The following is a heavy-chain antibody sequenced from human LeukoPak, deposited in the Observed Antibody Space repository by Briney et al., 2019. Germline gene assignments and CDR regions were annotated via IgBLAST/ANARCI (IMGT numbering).Heavy chain of an antibody. D-gene: IGHD3-22*01. J-gene: IGHJ4*02. Sequence: GGSLRLSCAASGFTVSSNYMSWVRQAPGKGLEWVSVIYSGGSTYYADSVKGRFTISRDNSKNTLYLQMNSLRAEDTAVYYCARDQEGHYYDSSGYYPTPLDYWGQGTLVTVSS. V-gene: IGHV3-53*05. CDR1: GFTVSSNY. CDR2: IYSGGST. CDR3: ARDQEGHYYDSSGYYPTPLDY.